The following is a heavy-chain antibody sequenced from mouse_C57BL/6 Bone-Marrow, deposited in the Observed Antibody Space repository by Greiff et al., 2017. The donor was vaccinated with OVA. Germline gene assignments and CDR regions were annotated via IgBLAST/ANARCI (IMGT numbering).Heavy chain of an antibody. J-gene: IGHJ4*01. V-gene: IGHV1-42*01. CDR2: INPSTGGT. CDR3: ARRRIYDGYYPYAMDY. Sequence: VHLVESGPELVKPGASVKISCKASGYSFTGYYMNWVKQSPEKSLEWIGEINPSTGGTTYNQKFKAKATLTVDKSSSTAYMQLKSLTSEDSAVYYCARRRIYDGYYPYAMDYWGQGTSVTVSS. CDR1: GYSFTGYY. D-gene: IGHD2-3*01.